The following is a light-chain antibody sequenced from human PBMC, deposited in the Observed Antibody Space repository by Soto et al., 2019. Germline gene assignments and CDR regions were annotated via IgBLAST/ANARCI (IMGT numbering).Light chain of an antibody. CDR3: QQRSNWPIT. CDR2: GAS. V-gene: IGKV3D-20*02. Sequence: EIELTQSPGTLSLSPGERATLYCRASQSVTNSQLAWYQQKPGQAPRLLIFGASSRATGIPDRFSGSGSGTDFTLTISSLEPEDFAVYYCQQRSNWPITFGQGTRLEIK. CDR1: QSVTNSQ. J-gene: IGKJ5*01.